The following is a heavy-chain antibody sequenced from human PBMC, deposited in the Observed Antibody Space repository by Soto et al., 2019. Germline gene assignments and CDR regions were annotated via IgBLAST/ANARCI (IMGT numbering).Heavy chain of an antibody. CDR3: ARDQSRRITMIVGGWFDP. CDR2: ISAYNGNT. J-gene: IGHJ5*02. Sequence: GASVKLSCKASGYTFTSYGISWVRQAPGQGLEWMGWISAYNGNTNYAQKLQGRVTMTTDTSTSTAYMELRSLRSDDTAVYYCARDQSRRITMIVGGWFDPWGQGTLVTVSS. D-gene: IGHD3-22*01. CDR1: GYTFTSYG. V-gene: IGHV1-18*01.